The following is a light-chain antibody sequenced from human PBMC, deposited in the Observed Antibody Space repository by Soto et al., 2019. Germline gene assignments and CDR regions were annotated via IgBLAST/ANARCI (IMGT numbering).Light chain of an antibody. CDR2: KIS. CDR1: QSLVHSDGSTY. Sequence: DIVMTQTPLSSPVTLGQPASISCRSSQSLVHSDGSTYLSWLQQRPGQPPRLLIYKISTRFSGVTDRCSGSGAGTDITLKISRVEAEDVGIYYCMQGTQFPNTFGQGTKLES. V-gene: IGKV2-24*01. CDR3: MQGTQFPNT. J-gene: IGKJ2*01.